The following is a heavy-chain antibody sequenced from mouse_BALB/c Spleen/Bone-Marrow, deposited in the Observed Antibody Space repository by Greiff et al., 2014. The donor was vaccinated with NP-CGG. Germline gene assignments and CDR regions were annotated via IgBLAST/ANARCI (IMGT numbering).Heavy chain of an antibody. Sequence: QVQLQQSGAELARPGASVKLSCKASGYTFTSYWMQWVKQRPGQGLEWIGAIYPGDGDARYTQKFKGKATLTADKSSSTAYMQLSSLASEDSAVYYCARGYYYGSNYGWYFDVWGAGTTVTVSS. J-gene: IGHJ1*01. CDR3: ARGYYYGSNYGWYFDV. CDR2: IYPGDGDA. CDR1: GYTFTSYW. V-gene: IGHV1-87*01. D-gene: IGHD1-1*01.